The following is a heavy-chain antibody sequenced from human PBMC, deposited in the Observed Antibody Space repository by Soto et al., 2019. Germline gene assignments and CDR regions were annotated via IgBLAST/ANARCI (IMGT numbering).Heavy chain of an antibody. CDR3: AREEAAIFDN. CDR2: ISYDGSHK. CDR1: KFTFSSYA. D-gene: IGHD2-2*02. Sequence: QVQLVESWGGVVQPGRSLRLSCSASKFTFSSYAMHWVRQAPGKGLEWVAVISYDGSHKNHADSVKGRFIISRDNSEDTLYLQMNSLRTEDTAVYYCAREEAAIFDNWGQGTLVTVSS. V-gene: IGHV3-30-3*01. J-gene: IGHJ4*02.